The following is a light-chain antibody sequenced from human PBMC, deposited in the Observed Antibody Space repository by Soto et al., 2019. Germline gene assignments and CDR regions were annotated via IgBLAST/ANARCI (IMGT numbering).Light chain of an antibody. Sequence: QSALTQPASVSGSPGQSITISCTGTSSDVGAYNFVSWYQQHPGKALKLMIYDVSNRPSGVSNRISGSKSGNTASLTISGLQAEDEADYYCTSHTSSGSLVFGTGTKLTVL. CDR2: DVS. V-gene: IGLV2-14*03. CDR1: SSDVGAYNF. CDR3: TSHTSSGSLV. J-gene: IGLJ1*01.